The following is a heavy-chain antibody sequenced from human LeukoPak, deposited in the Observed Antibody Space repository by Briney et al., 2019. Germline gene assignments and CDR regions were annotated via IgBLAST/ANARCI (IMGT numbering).Heavy chain of an antibody. V-gene: IGHV3-23*01. J-gene: IGHJ4*02. CDR3: AKQSSGWLSEYFDY. CDR2: LSGSGGST. CDR1: GFTFSSYA. Sequence: PGGSLRLSCAASGFTFSSYAMSWVRQAPGKGLERVSVLSGSGGSTDYADSVKGRLTISRDNSKNTLYLQMNSLRVEDTAVYYCAKQSSGWLSEYFDYWGQGTPVTVSS. D-gene: IGHD6-19*01.